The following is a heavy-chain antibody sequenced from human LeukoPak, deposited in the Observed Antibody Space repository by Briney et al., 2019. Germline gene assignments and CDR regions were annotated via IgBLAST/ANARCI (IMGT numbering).Heavy chain of an antibody. CDR2: INPNSGGT. CDR3: ARDSNWFDP. V-gene: IGHV1-2*02. J-gene: IGHJ5*02. CDR1: GYTFTSYG. Sequence: ASVKVSCKASGYTFTSYGINWVRQAPGQGLEWMGWINPNSGGTNYAQKFQGRVTMTRDTSISTAYMELSRLRSDDTAVYYCARDSNWFDPWGQGTLVTVSS.